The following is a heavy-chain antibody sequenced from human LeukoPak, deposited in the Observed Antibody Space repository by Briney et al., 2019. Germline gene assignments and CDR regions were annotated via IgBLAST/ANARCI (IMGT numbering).Heavy chain of an antibody. CDR3: VKGDGRAGYTSET. D-gene: IGHD3-9*01. CDR1: GDSITSSY. Sequence: PSETLSLTCIVSGDSITSSYWTWIRQPPGKGPEWIGYIYYTGDTNSNPSLKSRATLSLDTSKNELSLKLHSVTAADTAIYYCVKGDGRAGYTSETRGQGTLVTDSS. J-gene: IGHJ4*02. V-gene: IGHV4-59*08. CDR2: IYYTGDT.